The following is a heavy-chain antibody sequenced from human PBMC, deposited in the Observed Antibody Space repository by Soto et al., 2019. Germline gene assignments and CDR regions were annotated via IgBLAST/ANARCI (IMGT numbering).Heavy chain of an antibody. V-gene: IGHV1-58*01. D-gene: IGHD6-19*01. CDR2: IVVGSGNT. J-gene: IGHJ4*02. Sequence: SVKVSCKASGFTFTSSAVQWVRQARGQRLEWIGWIVVGSGNTNYAQKFQERVTITRDMSTSTAYMELSSLRSEDTAVYYCAADGQWLPTYYFDYWGQGTLVTVSS. CDR1: GFTFTSSA. CDR3: AADGQWLPTYYFDY.